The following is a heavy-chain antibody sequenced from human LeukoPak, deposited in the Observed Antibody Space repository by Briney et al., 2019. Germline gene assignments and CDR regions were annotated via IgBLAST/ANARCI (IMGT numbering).Heavy chain of an antibody. Sequence: PSETLSLTCAVSGYSISSAYYWGWIRQPPGKGQEWIWTISHSGTTYFNPSLKSRVTIFLDTSKNKFYLKLTSVTAADTAVYYCARFGSTSGRGFDPWGQGTLVTVSS. CDR1: GYSISSAYY. CDR3: ARFGSTSGRGFDP. V-gene: IGHV4-38-2*01. J-gene: IGHJ5*02. D-gene: IGHD2-2*01. CDR2: ISHSGTT.